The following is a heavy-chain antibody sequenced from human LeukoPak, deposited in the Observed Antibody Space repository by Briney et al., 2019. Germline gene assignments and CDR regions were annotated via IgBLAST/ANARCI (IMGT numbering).Heavy chain of an antibody. Sequence: GGSLRLSCAASGFTFSSYSMNWVHQAPGKGLEWVSYISSSSSTIYYADSVKGRFTISRDNAKNSLYLQMNSLRAEDTAVYYCARDRMCDIWGQGTMVAVSS. V-gene: IGHV3-48*01. CDR3: ARDRMCDI. J-gene: IGHJ3*02. CDR2: ISSSSSTI. CDR1: GFTFSSYS.